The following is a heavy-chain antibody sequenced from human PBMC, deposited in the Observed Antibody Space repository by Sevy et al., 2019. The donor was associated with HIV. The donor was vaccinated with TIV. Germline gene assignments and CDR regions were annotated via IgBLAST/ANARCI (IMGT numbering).Heavy chain of an antibody. D-gene: IGHD1-26*01. CDR1: GFTFSSYW. Sequence: GGSLRLSCAASGFTFSSYWMSWVRQAPGKGLEWVANIKLDGSEKYYVDSVKGRFTISRDNAKNSLYLQMNSLRGEDTAMYYCARDCNSATCLWGMDVWGQGTTVTVSS. J-gene: IGHJ6*02. CDR3: ARDCNSATCLWGMDV. CDR2: IKLDGSEK. V-gene: IGHV3-7*03.